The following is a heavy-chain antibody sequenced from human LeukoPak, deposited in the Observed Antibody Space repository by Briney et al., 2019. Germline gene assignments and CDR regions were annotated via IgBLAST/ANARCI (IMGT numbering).Heavy chain of an antibody. V-gene: IGHV3-9*01. D-gene: IGHD3-10*01. CDR3: AKDTSEYGSGSYYDY. J-gene: IGHJ4*02. CDR2: ISWNSGSI. Sequence: SLRLSCAASGFTFDDYAMHWVRQAPGKGLEWVSGISWNSGSIGYADSVKGRFTISRDNAKNSLYLQMNSLRAEDTALYYCAKDTSEYGSGSYYDYWGQGTLVTVSS. CDR1: GFTFDDYA.